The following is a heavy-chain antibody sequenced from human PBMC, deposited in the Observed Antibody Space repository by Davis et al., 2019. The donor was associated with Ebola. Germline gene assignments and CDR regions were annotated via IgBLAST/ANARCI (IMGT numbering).Heavy chain of an antibody. CDR3: AREEAVSLDY. CDR2: INAGNGNT. J-gene: IGHJ4*02. Sequence: AASVMVSCKASGYTFTYDALHWVRQAPGQGLEWMGWINAGNGNTKYSQKFQGRVTITRDTSASTAYMELSSLRYEDTAVYYCAREEAVSLDYWGQGTLVTVSS. D-gene: IGHD2-15*01. CDR1: GYTFTYDA. V-gene: IGHV1-3*01.